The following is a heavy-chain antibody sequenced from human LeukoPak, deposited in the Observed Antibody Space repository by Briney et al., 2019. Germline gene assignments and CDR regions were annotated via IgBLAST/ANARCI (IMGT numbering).Heavy chain of an antibody. Sequence: ASVKVSCKVSGYTLTELSMHWVRQAPGKGLEWMGGFDPEDGETIYAQKFQGRVTMTEDTSTDTAYMELSSLRSEDTAVYYCATRALIAVAGGFDYWGQGTLVTVSS. D-gene: IGHD6-19*01. CDR1: GYTLTELS. CDR3: ATRALIAVAGGFDY. J-gene: IGHJ4*02. V-gene: IGHV1-24*01. CDR2: FDPEDGET.